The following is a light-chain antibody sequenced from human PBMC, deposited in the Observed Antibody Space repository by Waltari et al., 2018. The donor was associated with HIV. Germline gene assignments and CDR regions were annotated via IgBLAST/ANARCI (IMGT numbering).Light chain of an antibody. V-gene: IGLV2-14*01. CDR1: SSDVGGYHY. CDR3: SSYTSSSTRV. J-gene: IGLJ2*01. CDR2: EVS. Sequence: QSALTQPASVSGSPGQSITISCTGTSSDVGGYHYVSWYQQHPGKAPKLMIYEVSKRPSGVSNRFSGSKSGNTASLTISGRQAEDEADYYCSSYTSSSTRVFGGGTKLTVL.